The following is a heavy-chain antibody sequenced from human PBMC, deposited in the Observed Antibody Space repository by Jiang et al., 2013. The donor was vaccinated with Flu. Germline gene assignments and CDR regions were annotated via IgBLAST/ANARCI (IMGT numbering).Heavy chain of an antibody. V-gene: IGHV1-46*04. Sequence: EVKKPGASVKVSCTASGNTFANYYLHWVRQAPGQGLEWMGIIDPNDASTTLAQKLQGRLSLTRDTSTNTVHMELSSLTSEDTAMYFCARDYLRIRSSSPPYWLDPWGQGTLVTVSS. CDR3: ARDYLRIRSSSPPYWLDP. J-gene: IGHJ5*02. CDR2: IDPNDAST. CDR1: GNTFANYY. D-gene: IGHD6-6*01.